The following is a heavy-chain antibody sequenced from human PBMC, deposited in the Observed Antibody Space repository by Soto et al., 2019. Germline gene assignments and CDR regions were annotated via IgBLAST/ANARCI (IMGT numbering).Heavy chain of an antibody. Sequence: EVQLVESGGGLVQPGRSLRLSCAASGFNFDGHAMHWVRQAPGKGLEWVSGITYNSNNMGYADSVKGRFTISRDNAKNSLFLQMNSLRAEDTAFYYCAKDKGKAAQILDSWGQGILVTVSS. J-gene: IGHJ4*02. CDR2: ITYNSNNM. D-gene: IGHD6-6*01. CDR1: GFNFDGHA. CDR3: AKDKGKAAQILDS. V-gene: IGHV3-9*01.